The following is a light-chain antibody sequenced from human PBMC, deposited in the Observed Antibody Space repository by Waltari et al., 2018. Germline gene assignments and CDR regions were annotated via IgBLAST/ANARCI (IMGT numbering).Light chain of an antibody. CDR2: DVS. Sequence: QSALTQPASVSGSPGQSITIPCTGTSRDVASYKYVSWYQQHPGNAPKLLIYDVSNRPSGVSNRFSGSKSGNTASLTISGLQAEDEADYYCSSYTSSSNHVVFGGGTKLTVL. CDR3: SSYTSSSNHVV. J-gene: IGLJ2*01. CDR1: SRDVASYKY. V-gene: IGLV2-14*01.